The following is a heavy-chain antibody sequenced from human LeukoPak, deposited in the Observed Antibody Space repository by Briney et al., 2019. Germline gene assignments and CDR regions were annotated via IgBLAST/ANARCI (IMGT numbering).Heavy chain of an antibody. V-gene: IGHV3-69-1*01. CDR1: GFTFSDYP. Sequence: GGPLRLSCAASGFTFSDYPMNWVRQTPGKGLEWVSYISSTGVIYYAASVRGRFSISRDNAMNSVYMQMNSLRAEDTALYYCARDHNWGFDYWGRGTLVTVSS. CDR3: ARDHNWGFDY. D-gene: IGHD7-27*01. CDR2: ISSTGVI. J-gene: IGHJ4*02.